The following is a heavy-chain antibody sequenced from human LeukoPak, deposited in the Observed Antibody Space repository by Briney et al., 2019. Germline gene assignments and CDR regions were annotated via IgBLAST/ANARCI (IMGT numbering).Heavy chain of an antibody. J-gene: IGHJ6*02. Sequence: GGSLRLSCAASGFTFSSYAMSWVRQAPGKGLEWVSAISGSGGSTYYADSVKGRFTISRGNSKNTLYLQMNSLRAEDTAVYYCAKAQYNDSYYYYGMDVWGQGTTVTVSS. CDR1: GFTFSSYA. CDR3: AKAQYNDSYYYYGMDV. CDR2: ISGSGGST. V-gene: IGHV3-23*01. D-gene: IGHD3-22*01.